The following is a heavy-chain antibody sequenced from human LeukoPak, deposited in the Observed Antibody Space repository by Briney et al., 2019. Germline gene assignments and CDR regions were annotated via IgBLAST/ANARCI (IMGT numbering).Heavy chain of an antibody. CDR2: ISISGTTI. CDR3: ARETISMIVVAFDI. V-gene: IGHV3-48*04. D-gene: IGHD3-22*01. CDR1: GFTFSSYS. Sequence: GGSLRLSCAASGFTFSSYSMSWIRQAPGKGLEWVSYISISGTTIYYADSVKGRFTISRDNAKNSLYLQMNSLRAEDTAVYYCARETISMIVVAFDIWGQGTMVTVSS. J-gene: IGHJ3*02.